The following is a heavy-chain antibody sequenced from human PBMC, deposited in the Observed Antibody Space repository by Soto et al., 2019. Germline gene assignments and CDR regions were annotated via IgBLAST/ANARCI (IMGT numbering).Heavy chain of an antibody. CDR2: IIPIFGTA. V-gene: IGHV1-69*13. J-gene: IGHJ6*02. CDR1: GGTFSSYA. D-gene: IGHD2-2*02. Sequence: SVKVSCKASGGTFSSYAISWVRQAPGQGLEWMGGIIPIFGTANYAQKFQGRVTITADESTSTAYMELSSLRSEDTAVYYCARANEAFVVVPAAIVDRNYYYYGMDVWGQGTTVTVSS. CDR3: ARANEAFVVVPAAIVDRNYYYYGMDV.